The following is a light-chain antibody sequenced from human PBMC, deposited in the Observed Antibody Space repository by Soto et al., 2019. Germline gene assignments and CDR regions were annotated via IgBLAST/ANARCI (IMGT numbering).Light chain of an antibody. V-gene: IGKV1-33*01. CDR2: DAS. CDR3: QQYDILPIT. CDR1: DDIIKS. Sequence: DIQMTQSPSSLSASVGDRVTITCQASDDIIKSLNWYQQKPGKAPKLLIHDASILQTGVPSRFSGSGSGTDFTFTITSLQPEDIATYYCQQYDILPITFGGGTKVDIK. J-gene: IGKJ4*01.